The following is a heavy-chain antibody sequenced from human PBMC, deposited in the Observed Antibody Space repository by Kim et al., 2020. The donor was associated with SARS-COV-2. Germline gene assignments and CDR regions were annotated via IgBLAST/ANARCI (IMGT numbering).Heavy chain of an antibody. Sequence: GGSLRLSCAASGFTFSSYSMNWVRQAPGKGLEWVSYISSSSSTIYYADSVKGRFTISRDNAKNSLYLQMNSLRDEDTAVYYCARDQGEMATIPYFDYWGQGTLVTVSS. V-gene: IGHV3-48*02. CDR3: ARDQGEMATIPYFDY. D-gene: IGHD5-12*01. CDR2: ISSSSSTI. CDR1: GFTFSSYS. J-gene: IGHJ4*02.